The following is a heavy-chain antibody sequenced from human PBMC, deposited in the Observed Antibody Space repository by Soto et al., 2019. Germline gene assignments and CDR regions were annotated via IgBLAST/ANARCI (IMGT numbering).Heavy chain of an antibody. D-gene: IGHD2-15*01. J-gene: IGHJ6*02. Sequence: QVQLQESGPGLVKPSQTLSLTCTVSGGSISSGDYYWSWIRQPPGKGLEWIGYIYYSGSTYYNPSLKSRVTISVDTSKNQFSLKLSSVTAADTAVYYCARVVAATRPGPYYYGMDVWGQGTTVTVSS. CDR3: ARVVAATRPGPYYYGMDV. V-gene: IGHV4-30-4*01. CDR2: IYYSGST. CDR1: GGSISSGDYY.